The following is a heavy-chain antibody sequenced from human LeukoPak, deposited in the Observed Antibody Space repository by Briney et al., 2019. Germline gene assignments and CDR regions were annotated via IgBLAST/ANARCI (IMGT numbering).Heavy chain of an antibody. CDR1: GYTFTCKY. J-gene: IGHJ4*02. CDR3: ARDGAVAGVWFDY. D-gene: IGHD6-19*01. V-gene: IGHV1-46*01. Sequence: ASVRVSCKTSGYTFTCKYINWGRQAPGEGLEWMGVINPSGGATTYEQKFQGRVRMTGDSSTSTAYLVLNSLTSEDTAVCYCARDGAVAGVWFDYWGQGTLVSVSS. CDR2: INPSGGAT.